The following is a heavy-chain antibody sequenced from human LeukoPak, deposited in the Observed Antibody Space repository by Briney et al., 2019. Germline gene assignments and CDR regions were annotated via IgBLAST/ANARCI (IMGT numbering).Heavy chain of an antibody. J-gene: IGHJ4*02. CDR1: GFTFSNYA. V-gene: IGHV3-30*04. Sequence: PGGSLSLSCVASGFTFSNYAMHWVRQAPGKGLEWVALISYDGSEKDYSGSVKGRLTISRDNSKNMLYLQMNSLRAEDTAVYYCGRDRERRWYVADYWGQGTLVTVSS. D-gene: IGHD6-13*01. CDR2: ISYDGSEK. CDR3: GRDRERRWYVADY.